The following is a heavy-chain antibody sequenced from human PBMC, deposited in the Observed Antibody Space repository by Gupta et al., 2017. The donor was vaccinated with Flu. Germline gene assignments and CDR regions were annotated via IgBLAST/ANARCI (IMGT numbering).Heavy chain of an antibody. CDR1: GIIFSKPW. CDR2: IKSKTEGGKR. Sequence: ASGIIFSKPWMSWVRQAPGKGLEGVGRIKSKTEGGKRDYAAPVRGRVTISRDDSKNTLYLQMNSLKMEDTAGYYCTTDPRHGGQGILVIVSS. V-gene: IGHV3-15*01. CDR3: TTDPRH. J-gene: IGHJ4*02.